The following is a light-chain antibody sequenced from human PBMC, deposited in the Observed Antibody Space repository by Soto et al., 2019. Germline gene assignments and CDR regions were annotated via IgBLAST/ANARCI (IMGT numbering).Light chain of an antibody. Sequence: EIVLTQSPGTLSLSPGERATLSCMASQSVNSRLAWYQHKPGQAPRLLIYGASRRATGIPDRFSGSGSGTDFTLTISRLEPEDLAVYYCQQYDNSVWTFGQGTKVDIK. CDR2: GAS. CDR1: QSVNSR. J-gene: IGKJ1*01. CDR3: QQYDNSVWT. V-gene: IGKV3-20*01.